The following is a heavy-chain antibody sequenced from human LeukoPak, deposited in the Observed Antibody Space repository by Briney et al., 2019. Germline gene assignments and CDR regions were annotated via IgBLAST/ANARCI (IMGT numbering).Heavy chain of an antibody. Sequence: ASVKASCKASGYTFTGYYMHWVRQAPGQGLEWMGWINPNSGGTNYAQKFQGRVTMTRDTPISTAYMELSRLRSDDAAVYYCARTPGPTVTGWFDPWGQGTLVTVSS. CDR1: GYTFTGYY. D-gene: IGHD4-17*01. CDR3: ARTPGPTVTGWFDP. J-gene: IGHJ5*02. CDR2: INPNSGGT. V-gene: IGHV1-2*02.